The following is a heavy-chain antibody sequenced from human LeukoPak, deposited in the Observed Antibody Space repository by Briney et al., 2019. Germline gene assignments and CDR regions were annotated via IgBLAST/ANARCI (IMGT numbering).Heavy chain of an antibody. D-gene: IGHD1-1*01. Sequence: SETLSLTCTVSGGSISSSSYYWGWIRQPPGKGLEWIGSIYYSGSTYYNPSLKCRVTISVDTSKNQFSLKLSSVTAADTAVYYCARPTGTTGYFGYWGQGTLVTVSS. V-gene: IGHV4-39*07. CDR3: ARPTGTTGYFGY. CDR2: IYYSGST. CDR1: GGSISSSSYY. J-gene: IGHJ4*02.